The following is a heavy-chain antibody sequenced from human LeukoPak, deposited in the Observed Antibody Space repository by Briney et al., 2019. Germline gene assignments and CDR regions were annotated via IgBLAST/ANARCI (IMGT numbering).Heavy chain of an antibody. Sequence: PSETLSLTCAVSGGSISSGGYSWSWIRQPPGKGLEWIGYIYHSGSTYYNPSLKSRVTISVDRSKNQFSLKLSSVTAADTAVYYCARDQAGGADSSGYYSSGDYWGQGTLVTVSS. CDR1: GGSISSGGYS. CDR3: ARDQAGGADSSGYYSSGDY. J-gene: IGHJ4*02. CDR2: IYHSGST. D-gene: IGHD3-22*01. V-gene: IGHV4-30-2*01.